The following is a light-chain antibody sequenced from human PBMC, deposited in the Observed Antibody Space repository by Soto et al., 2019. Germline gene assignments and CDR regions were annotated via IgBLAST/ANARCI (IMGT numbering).Light chain of an antibody. J-gene: IGKJ4*01. CDR1: QSINRY. Sequence: DIQMTQSPSSLSASVGDRVSITCRASQSINRYLNWYQQKPGKAPKLLIYAASSLQSGVPSRFSGSGSGTEFTLTISSLQPEDFATYDCLQHNRYPLTFGGGTKVDIK. CDR2: AAS. V-gene: IGKV1-17*01. CDR3: LQHNRYPLT.